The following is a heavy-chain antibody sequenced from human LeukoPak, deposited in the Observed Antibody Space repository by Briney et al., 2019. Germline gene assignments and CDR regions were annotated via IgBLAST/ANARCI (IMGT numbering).Heavy chain of an antibody. V-gene: IGHV4-59*01. CDR1: GGSISSYY. Sequence: PSETLSLICTVSGGSISSYYWSWIRQPPGKGLEWIGYIYYSGSTNYNPSLKSRVTISVDTSKNQFSLKLSSVTAADTAVYYCARGRYSSGIYYFDYWGQGTLVTVSS. CDR3: ARGRYSSGIYYFDY. D-gene: IGHD6-19*01. J-gene: IGHJ4*02. CDR2: IYYSGST.